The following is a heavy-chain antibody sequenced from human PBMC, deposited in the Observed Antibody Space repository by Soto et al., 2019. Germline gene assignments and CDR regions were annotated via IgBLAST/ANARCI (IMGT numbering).Heavy chain of an antibody. CDR3: TRDPNGDHIGAFDF. CDR1: ELTFSTYA. CDR2: IAGSGVGT. J-gene: IGHJ3*01. D-gene: IGHD4-17*01. Sequence: EVQVLESGGGLVQPGGSLRLSCADPELTFSTYAMTWVRQAPGGRLEWVSSIAGSGVGTSYADPVKGRFTVSRDNSKDTLFLRMNSLRVEDTAIYYCTRDPNGDHIGAFDFWGQGIMVTVSS. V-gene: IGHV3-23*01.